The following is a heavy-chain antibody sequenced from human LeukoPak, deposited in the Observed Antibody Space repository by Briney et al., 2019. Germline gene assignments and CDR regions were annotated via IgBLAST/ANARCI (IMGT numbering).Heavy chain of an antibody. D-gene: IGHD5-24*01. V-gene: IGHV3-7*01. J-gene: IGHJ5*02. CDR2: IKQDGSEK. Sequence: GGSLRLSCEASGFTLSTFWMSWVRQAPGKGLEWVANIKQDGSEKHYVDSVKGRFTISRDNAKNSLYLQMNSLRSEDTAVYYCARPRWLQFGPHDSWGQGSLVTVSS. CDR3: ARPRWLQFGPHDS. CDR1: GFTLSTFW.